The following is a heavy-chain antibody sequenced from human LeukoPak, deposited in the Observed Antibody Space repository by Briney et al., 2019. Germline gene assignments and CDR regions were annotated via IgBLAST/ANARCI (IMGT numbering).Heavy chain of an antibody. CDR1: GYTFTSFG. Sequence: GASVKVSCKASGYTFTSFGISWVRQAPGQGLEWMGWSSAYNGNTNYAQKFQGRVTITADESTSTAYMELSSLRSGDTAVYYCASQPGYGDAFDIWGQGTMVTVSS. D-gene: IGHD6-13*01. J-gene: IGHJ3*02. CDR2: SSAYNGNT. V-gene: IGHV1-18*01. CDR3: ASQPGYGDAFDI.